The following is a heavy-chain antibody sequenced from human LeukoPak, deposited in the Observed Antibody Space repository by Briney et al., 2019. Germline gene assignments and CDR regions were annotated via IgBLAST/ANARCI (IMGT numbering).Heavy chain of an antibody. V-gene: IGHV5-51*01. J-gene: IGHJ4*02. CDR1: GYTVTNYW. D-gene: IGHD3-10*01. CDR2: IYPGDSDT. Sequence: GESLKISCQASGYTVTNYWIGWVRQMPGKGLEWMGIIYPGDSDTRYSPSFQGQVTISADKSISAAYLQWNSLKASDTAMYYCARRWYFGSEKYYAFDYWGQGTLVTVSS. CDR3: ARRWYFGSEKYYAFDY.